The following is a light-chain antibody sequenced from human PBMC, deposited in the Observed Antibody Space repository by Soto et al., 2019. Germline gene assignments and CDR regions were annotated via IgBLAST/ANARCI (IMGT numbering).Light chain of an antibody. V-gene: IGLV1-40*01. CDR2: GNS. Sequence: QSVLTQPPSVSGAPGQRVTISCTGSASNIGAGFDVHWYHHLPGTAPKLLIYGNSNRPSEVPDRFSGSKSGTSASLAITGLQAEDEADYYCQSYDTSLSAWVFGGGTKLTVL. CDR3: QSYDTSLSAWV. J-gene: IGLJ2*01. CDR1: ASNIGAGFD.